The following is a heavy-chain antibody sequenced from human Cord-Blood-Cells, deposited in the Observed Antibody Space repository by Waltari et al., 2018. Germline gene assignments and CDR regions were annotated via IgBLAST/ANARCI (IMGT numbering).Heavy chain of an antibody. J-gene: IGHJ6*02. Sequence: EVQLVETGGGLIQPGGSLRLSCAASGFTVSSNYMSWVRQAQGKGLEWDSVIYSGGSTYYADSVKGRFTISRDKSKNTLYLQMNSLRAEDTAVYYCARDRGSSGWYYYGMDVWGQGTTVTVSS. V-gene: IGHV3-53*02. CDR2: IYSGGST. CDR1: GFTVSSNY. D-gene: IGHD6-19*01. CDR3: ARDRGSSGWYYYGMDV.